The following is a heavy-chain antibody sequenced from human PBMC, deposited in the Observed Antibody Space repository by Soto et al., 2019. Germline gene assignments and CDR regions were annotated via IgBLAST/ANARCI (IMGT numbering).Heavy chain of an antibody. CDR3: ARVSYSAVYIFGMDV. CDR2: IWYDGSNK. V-gene: IGHV3-33*01. J-gene: IGHJ6*02. CDR1: GCTFSSYG. D-gene: IGHD2-21*01. Sequence: PGGSLRLSCAASGCTFSSYGMHWVRQAPGKGLEWVAVIWYDGSNKYYADSVKGRFTISRDNSKNTLYLQMNSLRAEDTAVYYCARVSYSAVYIFGMDVWGQGTTVTSP.